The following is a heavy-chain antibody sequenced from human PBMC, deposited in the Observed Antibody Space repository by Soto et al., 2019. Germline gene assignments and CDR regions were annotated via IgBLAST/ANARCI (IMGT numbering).Heavy chain of an antibody. CDR1: GFTFSSYD. J-gene: IGHJ5*02. V-gene: IGHV3-13*04. CDR2: IGTAGDT. D-gene: IGHD5-12*01. CDR3: ARGGGRVATPWFDP. Sequence: EVQLVESGGVLVQPGGSLRLSCAASGFTFSSYDMNWVRQATGKGLEWVSAIGTAGDTYYPGSVKGRFTISRENAKNSLYLQMNSLRAGDTAVYYCARGGGRVATPWFDPWGQGTLVTVSS.